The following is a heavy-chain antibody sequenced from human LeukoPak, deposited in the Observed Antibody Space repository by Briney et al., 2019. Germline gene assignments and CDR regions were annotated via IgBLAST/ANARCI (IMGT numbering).Heavy chain of an antibody. Sequence: GGSLRLSCSASCFPFSSYVLLWVDQAPAKGLQGVAVISLEGSDKYFVDVVQGRFTISSDNSKNPLYLQRNSRRCGETAGFFFVTDVVMATYHDAFDIWGQGTMVTVSS. D-gene: IGHD3-16*02. CDR1: CFPFSSYV. J-gene: IGHJ3*02. V-gene: IGHV3-30*03. CDR2: ISLEGSDK. CDR3: VTDVVMATYHDAFDI.